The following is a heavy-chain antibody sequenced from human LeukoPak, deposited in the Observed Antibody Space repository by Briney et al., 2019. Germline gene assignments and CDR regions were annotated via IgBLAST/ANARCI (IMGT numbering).Heavy chain of an antibody. CDR3: ARVYVGATYYWYFDL. CDR1: GFTFSSYS. J-gene: IGHJ2*01. Sequence: GGSLRLSCAASGFTFSSYSMNWVRQAPGKGLEWVSSISSSSSYIYYADSVKGRFTISRDNAKNSLYLQMNSLRAEDTAVYYCARVYVGATYYWYFDLWGRGTLVTVSS. V-gene: IGHV3-21*01. D-gene: IGHD1-26*01. CDR2: ISSSSSYI.